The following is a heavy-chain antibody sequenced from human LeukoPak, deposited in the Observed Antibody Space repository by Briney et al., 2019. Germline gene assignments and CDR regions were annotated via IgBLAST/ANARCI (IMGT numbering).Heavy chain of an antibody. CDR2: VDPEDGET. CDR3: ATLPRYCSGGSCYG. J-gene: IGHJ4*02. Sequence: EASVKVSCKVSGYTFTDYYMHWVQQAPGKGLEWMGLVDPEDGETIYAEKFQGRVTITADTSTDTAYMELSSLRSEDTAEYYCATLPRYCSGGSCYGWGQGTLVTVSS. V-gene: IGHV1-69-2*01. CDR1: GYTFTDYY. D-gene: IGHD2-15*01.